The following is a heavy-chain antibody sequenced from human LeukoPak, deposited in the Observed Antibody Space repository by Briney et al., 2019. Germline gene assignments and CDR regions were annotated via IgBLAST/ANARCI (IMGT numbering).Heavy chain of an antibody. V-gene: IGHV3-21*01. D-gene: IGHD3-22*01. CDR1: GFTFSSYS. Sequence: GGSLRLSCAASGFTFSSYSMNWVRQAPGKGLEWASSISSSSSYIYYADSVKGRFTISRDNAKNSLYLQMNSLRAEDTAVYYCARDPQYYYDSSGYYYDDYWGQGTLVTVSS. CDR3: ARDPQYYYDSSGYYYDDY. CDR2: ISSSSSYI. J-gene: IGHJ4*02.